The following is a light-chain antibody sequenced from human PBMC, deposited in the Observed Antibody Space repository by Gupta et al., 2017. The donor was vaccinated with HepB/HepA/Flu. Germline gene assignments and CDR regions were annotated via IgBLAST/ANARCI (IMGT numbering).Light chain of an antibody. CDR3: RQALTAPLT. J-gene: IGKJ4*01. CDR2: LGS. CDR1: PNLLYRNGNNS. Sequence: DMVVTRSAVAGPVTPGEPASMSCRSSPNLLYRNGNNSVDWYLQKPGQSPQLLIYLGSIRASGVPDRFSGSGSGTDFTLKISRVEAEDVGVYYCRQALTAPLTFGGGTMVEIK. V-gene: IGKV2-28*01.